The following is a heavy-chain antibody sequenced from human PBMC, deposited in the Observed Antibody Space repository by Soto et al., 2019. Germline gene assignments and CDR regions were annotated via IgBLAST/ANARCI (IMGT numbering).Heavy chain of an antibody. D-gene: IGHD2-15*01. V-gene: IGHV3-23*01. CDR2: ISGSGGGT. Sequence: EVQLLESGGGLVQPGGSLRLSCAVSGFTFSSYAISWVRQAPGKGLEWVSTISGSGGGTYYADSVKGRFTISRDNSRNTLYLQMNSLRVEDTAVYYCAKDPGGGTYYSPYDRYFDYWGQGTLVTVSS. CDR3: AKDPGGGTYYSPYDRYFDY. CDR1: GFTFSSYA. J-gene: IGHJ4*02.